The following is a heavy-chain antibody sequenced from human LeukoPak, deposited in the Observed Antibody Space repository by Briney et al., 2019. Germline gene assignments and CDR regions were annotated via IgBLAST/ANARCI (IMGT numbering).Heavy chain of an antibody. Sequence: VGSLSLTHEACGFTLLYYVVSWVRQAPGKGLEWVSGFGTDGNTHYAESVRGRFDISRDTSKTTVYPPMNSLRAEDTALYYCARDHNDCVVMDGWGRGSTVTVS. D-gene: IGHD2-21*02. CDR2: FGTDGNT. V-gene: IGHV3-23*01. CDR3: ARDHNDCVVMDG. J-gene: IGHJ6*02. CDR1: GFTLLYYV.